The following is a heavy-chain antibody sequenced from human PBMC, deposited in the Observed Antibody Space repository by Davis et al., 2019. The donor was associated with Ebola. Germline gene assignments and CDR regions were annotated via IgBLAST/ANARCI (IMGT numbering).Heavy chain of an antibody. CDR2: IPGYGSST. Sequence: PWGSLRLPFPAPGFTLSRRWTPRVRSAPGNGLLSVSCIPGYGSSTSYADSVKGRFTISRDNAKNTLYLQMNGLRVEDTAVYYGARAPRVVSHHFDYWGQGTLVTVSS. D-gene: IGHD4-23*01. V-gene: IGHV3-74*01. CDR3: ARAPRVVSHHFDY. CDR1: GFTLSRRW. J-gene: IGHJ4*02.